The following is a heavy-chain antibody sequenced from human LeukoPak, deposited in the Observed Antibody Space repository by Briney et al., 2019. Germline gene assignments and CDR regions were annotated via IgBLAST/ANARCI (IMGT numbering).Heavy chain of an antibody. J-gene: IGHJ3*02. CDR1: DGSLSGYH. CDR3: AHFYASGHDAFDI. Sequence: SETLSLTCGVVDGSLSGYHWSWIRQSPGKGLEWIGEINLSGGTHYNPSLERRVTMSIDTSMNQFSLKLTSVTDADTAMYYCAHFYASGHDAFDIWGPGTLVAVSS. V-gene: IGHV4-34*01. CDR2: INLSGGT. D-gene: IGHD3-10*01.